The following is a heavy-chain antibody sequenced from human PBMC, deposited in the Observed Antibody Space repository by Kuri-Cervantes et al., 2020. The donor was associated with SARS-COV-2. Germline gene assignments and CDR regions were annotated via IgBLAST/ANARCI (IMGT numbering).Heavy chain of an antibody. V-gene: IGHV1-69*05. CDR3: ARAPRSNGDYYYYYMDV. D-gene: IGHD4/OR15-4a*01. Sequence: SVKVSCKASGGTFSSYSISWVRQAPGQGLEWMGGISPIFGTANYAQKLQGRVTITTDESTSTAYMELSSLRSEDTAVYYCARAPRSNGDYYYYYMDVWGKGTTVTVSS. J-gene: IGHJ6*03. CDR1: GGTFSSYS. CDR2: ISPIFGTA.